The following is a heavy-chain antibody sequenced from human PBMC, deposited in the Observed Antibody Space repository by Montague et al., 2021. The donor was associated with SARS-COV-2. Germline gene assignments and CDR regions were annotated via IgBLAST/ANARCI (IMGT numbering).Heavy chain of an antibody. V-gene: IGHV4-4*07. CDR3: ARDYSHCSGGSCVFDY. D-gene: IGHD2-15*01. Sequence: SETLSLTCTVSGGSISNYYWSWIRQPAGKGLEWIGRIYSSGSTNYNPSPTSRISMSVDTSKTQFSLKRSSVTAADTAIYYCARDYSHCSGGSCVFDYWGQGTRVTVPS. CDR1: GGSISNYY. J-gene: IGHJ4*02. CDR2: IYSSGST.